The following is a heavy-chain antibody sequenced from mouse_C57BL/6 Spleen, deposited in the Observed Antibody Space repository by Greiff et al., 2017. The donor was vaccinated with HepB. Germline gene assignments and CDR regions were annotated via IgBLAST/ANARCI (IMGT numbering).Heavy chain of an antibody. CDR1: GFSLTSYG. CDR3: ARRGNWDGAWFAY. Sequence: VQLQQSGPGLVQPSQSLSITCTVSGFSLTSYGVHWVRQSPGKGLEWLGVIWSGGSTDYNAAFISRLSISKDNSKSQVFFKMNSLQADDTAIYYCARRGNWDGAWFAYWGQGTLVTVSA. J-gene: IGHJ3*01. D-gene: IGHD4-1*01. CDR2: IWSGGST. V-gene: IGHV2-2*01.